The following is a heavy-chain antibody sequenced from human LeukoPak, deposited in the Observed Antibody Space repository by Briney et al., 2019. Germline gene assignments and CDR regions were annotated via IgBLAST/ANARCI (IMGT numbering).Heavy chain of an antibody. V-gene: IGHV4-39*01. J-gene: IGHJ5*02. CDR1: GGSISRTDCY. Sequence: PSETLSLTCTVSGGSISRTDCYWGWIRQPPGKGLEWIGSIYYRGNTYYNPSLKSRITISVDTSKNQFSLNLSSVTAADTAVYYCARAGGLWFGGGDWFDPWGQGTLVTVSS. CDR3: ARAGGLWFGGGDWFDP. D-gene: IGHD3-10*01. CDR2: IYYRGNT.